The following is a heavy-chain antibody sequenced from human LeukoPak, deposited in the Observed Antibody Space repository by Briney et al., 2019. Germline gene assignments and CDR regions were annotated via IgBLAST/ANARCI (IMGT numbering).Heavy chain of an antibody. CDR1: GGTFSSYA. CDR2: IIPIFGTA. Sequence: GASVKVSCKASGGTFSSYAISWVRQAPGQGLEWMGGIIPIFGTANYAQKFQGRVTITADESTSTAYMELSSLRSEDTAVYYCASLQGYDFWSGPGLYRPFDYWGQGTLVTVSS. CDR3: ASLQGYDFWSGPGLYRPFDY. J-gene: IGHJ4*02. D-gene: IGHD3-3*01. V-gene: IGHV1-69*01.